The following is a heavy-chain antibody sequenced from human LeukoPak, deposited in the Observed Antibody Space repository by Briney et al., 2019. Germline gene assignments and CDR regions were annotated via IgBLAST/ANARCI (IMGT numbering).Heavy chain of an antibody. Sequence: SETLSLTCTVSGGSISSSSYYWAWIRQPPGKGLAWIGSIHYSGTTFYNPSLKSRVTISIDRSKKQFSLKLSSVTAADTAVYYCARREIVATIDYWGQGTLVTVSS. CDR2: IHYSGTT. J-gene: IGHJ4*02. V-gene: IGHV4-39*01. D-gene: IGHD5-12*01. CDR1: GGSISSSSYY. CDR3: ARREIVATIDY.